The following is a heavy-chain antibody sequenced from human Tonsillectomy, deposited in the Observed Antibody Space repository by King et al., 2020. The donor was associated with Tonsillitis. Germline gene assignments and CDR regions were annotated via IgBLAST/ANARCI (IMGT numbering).Heavy chain of an antibody. J-gene: IGHJ6*03. CDR3: ARVSLYYDFWSYYYYYMDV. CDR2: MNPNSGNT. Sequence: QLVQSGAEVKKPGASVKVSCKASGYTFTSYDINWVRQVTGQGLEWMGWMNPNSGNTGYAQKFQGRVTMTRNTSISTAYMELSSLRSEDTAVYYCARVSLYYDFWSYYYYYMDVWGKGTTVTVSS. D-gene: IGHD3-3*01. CDR1: GYTFTSYD. V-gene: IGHV1-8*01.